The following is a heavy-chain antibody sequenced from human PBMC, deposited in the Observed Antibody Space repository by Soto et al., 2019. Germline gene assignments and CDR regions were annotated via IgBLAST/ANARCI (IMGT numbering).Heavy chain of an antibody. Sequence: QVQLQESGPGLVKPSETLSLTCTVSGGSVSSGSYHWTWIRQPPGKGLEWIGQSGSTNYNPSLKSRSTISVDTSKNQCSLNLSSVTAADTAVYYCAVYIAGAGGDGYWGQGTLVTVSS. CDR3: AVYIAGAGGDGY. J-gene: IGHJ4*02. V-gene: IGHV4-61*01. CDR1: GGSVSSGSYH. CDR2: QSGST. D-gene: IGHD6-19*01.